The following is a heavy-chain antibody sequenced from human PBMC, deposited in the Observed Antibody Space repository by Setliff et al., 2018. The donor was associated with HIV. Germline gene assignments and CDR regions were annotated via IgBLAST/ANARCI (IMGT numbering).Heavy chain of an antibody. D-gene: IGHD4-17*01. Sequence: SETLSLTCTVSGGSISSSSYYWGWIRQPPGKGLEWIGSIYYSGSTYDNPSLKSRVTLSMDKSKNQFSLTLTSVTAADTAVYYCASFPYADRPVPPYWGQGILVTVSS. CDR1: GGSISSSSYY. CDR3: ASFPYADRPVPPY. J-gene: IGHJ4*02. V-gene: IGHV4-39*07. CDR2: IYYSGST.